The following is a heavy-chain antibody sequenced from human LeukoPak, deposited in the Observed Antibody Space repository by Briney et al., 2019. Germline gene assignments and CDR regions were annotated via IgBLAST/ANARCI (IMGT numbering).Heavy chain of an antibody. CDR2: ISYDGSNK. Sequence: PGRSLRLSCAASGFTFSSYGMHWVRQAPGKGLEWVAVISYDGSNKYYADSVKGRFTISRDNSKNTLYLQMNSLRAEDTAVYYCAKDPFPASIAAAGIAYWGQGTLVTVSS. J-gene: IGHJ4*02. V-gene: IGHV3-30*18. CDR3: AKDPFPASIAAAGIAY. D-gene: IGHD6-13*01. CDR1: GFTFSSYG.